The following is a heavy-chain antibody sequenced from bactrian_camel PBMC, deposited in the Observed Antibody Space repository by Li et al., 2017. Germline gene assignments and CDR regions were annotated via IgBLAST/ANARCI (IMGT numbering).Heavy chain of an antibody. CDR2: IASDGNA. V-gene: IGHV3S10*01. Sequence: VQLVESGGGSVQAGGSLRLSCAASGFGFSGYGMSWVRQAPGKGLEWVSTIASDGNAYYADSVKGRFTISRDNAKNTVYLQLSSLKTEEMAMYYCVTDITSRDYA. CDR1: GFGFSGYG. D-gene: IGHD1*01.